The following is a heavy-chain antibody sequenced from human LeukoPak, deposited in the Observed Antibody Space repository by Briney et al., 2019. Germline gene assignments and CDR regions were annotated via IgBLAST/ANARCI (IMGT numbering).Heavy chain of an antibody. D-gene: IGHD1-7*01. CDR1: GYTFTGYY. Sequence: ASVKVSCKASGYTFTGYYMHWVRQAPGQGLEWMGWINPNSGGTNYAQKFQGRVTMTRDTPISTAYMELSRLRSDDTAVYYCARDAEIPRYNWNYRWFDPWGQGTLVTVSS. CDR3: ARDAEIPRYNWNYRWFDP. J-gene: IGHJ5*02. CDR2: INPNSGGT. V-gene: IGHV1-2*02.